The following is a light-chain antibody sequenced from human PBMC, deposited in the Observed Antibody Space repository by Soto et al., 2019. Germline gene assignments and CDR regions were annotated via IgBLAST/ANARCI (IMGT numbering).Light chain of an antibody. CDR2: LGS. J-gene: IGKJ4*01. CDR1: QSLLHSNGKNY. V-gene: IGKV2-28*01. Sequence: DIVMTQSPLSLPVTPGEPASISCRSSQSLLHSNGKNYLGWFLQKPGQSPQLLIYLGSSRASGVPDRLSGSGSGTDFTLKISRVEAEDGGVYYCMQVLQPPLTFGGGTKVEIK. CDR3: MQVLQPPLT.